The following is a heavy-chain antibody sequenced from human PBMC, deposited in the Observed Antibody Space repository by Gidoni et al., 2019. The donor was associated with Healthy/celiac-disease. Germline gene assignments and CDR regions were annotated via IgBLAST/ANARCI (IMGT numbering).Heavy chain of an antibody. Sequence: EVQLVESGGGLVQPGRSLRLSCAPSGFTFDDYAMHWVRQAPGKGLEWVAGISWNSGSIGYAESVKGRFTISRDNAKNSLYLQMNSLRAEDTALYYCAKDRTFGYYYGMDVWGQGTTVTVSS. J-gene: IGHJ6*02. D-gene: IGHD3-10*01. CDR3: AKDRTFGYYYGMDV. CDR2: ISWNSGSI. CDR1: GFTFDDYA. V-gene: IGHV3-9*01.